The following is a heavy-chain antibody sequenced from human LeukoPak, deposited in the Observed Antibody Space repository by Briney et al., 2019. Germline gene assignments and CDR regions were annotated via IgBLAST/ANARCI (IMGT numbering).Heavy chain of an antibody. D-gene: IGHD6-6*01. CDR2: ISSSSSTI. J-gene: IGHJ3*02. CDR1: GFTFSSYS. Sequence: GGSLRLSCVGSGFTFSSYSMNWVRQAPGKGLEWVSYISSSSSTIYYTDSVKGRFTVSRDNAKNSLSLQMNSLRDEDTAVYYCARGVYSTSAGAFDIWGQGTMVTVSS. V-gene: IGHV3-48*02. CDR3: ARGVYSTSAGAFDI.